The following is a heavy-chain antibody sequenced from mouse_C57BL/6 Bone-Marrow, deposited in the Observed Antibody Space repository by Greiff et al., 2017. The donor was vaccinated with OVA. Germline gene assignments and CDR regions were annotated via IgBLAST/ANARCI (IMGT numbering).Heavy chain of an antibody. CDR1: GYTFTSYW. CDR3: AKKKMDY. V-gene: IGHV1-64*01. J-gene: IGHJ4*01. Sequence: VQLQQSGAELARPGASVKLSCKASGYTFTSYWMHWVKQRPGQGLEWIGMIHPNSGSTNYNEKFKSKATLTVDKSSSTAYMQLSSLTSEDSAVYYCAKKKMDYWGQGTSVTVSS. CDR2: IHPNSGST.